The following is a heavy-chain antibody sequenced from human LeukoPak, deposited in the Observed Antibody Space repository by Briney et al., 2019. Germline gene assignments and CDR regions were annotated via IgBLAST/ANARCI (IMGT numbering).Heavy chain of an antibody. V-gene: IGHV3-7*04. Sequence: GGSLRLSCAASGFTFSNYWMNWVRQAPGKGLEWVANTNTDGGEKYYVDSVKGRFTISRDNARKSLYLQMNSLRVEDTAVYYCARGYSGYEFGYWGQGTLVTVSS. CDR3: ARGYSGYEFGY. J-gene: IGHJ4*02. CDR2: TNTDGGEK. D-gene: IGHD5-12*01. CDR1: GFTFSNYW.